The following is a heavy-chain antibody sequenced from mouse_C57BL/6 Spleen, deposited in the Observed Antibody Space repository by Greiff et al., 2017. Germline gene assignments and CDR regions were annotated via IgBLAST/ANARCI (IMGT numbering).Heavy chain of an antibody. CDR3: ARGNYGSHWYFDV. CDR1: GFTFSDYG. V-gene: IGHV5-17*01. CDR2: ISSGSSTI. J-gene: IGHJ1*03. D-gene: IGHD1-1*01. Sequence: EVQRVESGGGLVKPGGSLKLSCAASGFTFSDYGMHWVRQAPEKGLEWVAYISSGSSTIYYADTVKGRFTISRDTAKNTLFLQMTSLRAEDTAMYYCARGNYGSHWYFDVWGTGTTVTVSS.